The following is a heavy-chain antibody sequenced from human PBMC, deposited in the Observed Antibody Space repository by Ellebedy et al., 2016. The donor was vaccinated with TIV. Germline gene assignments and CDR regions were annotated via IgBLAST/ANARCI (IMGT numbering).Heavy chain of an antibody. Sequence: AASVKVSCKVSGYTLTDLSMHWVRQAPGKGLEWMGGFDPEDGETIYAQKFQGRVTLTEDTSTDTAYMELSSLRSEDTAVYYCATDTNGEAFDYWGQGTLVTVSS. J-gene: IGHJ4*02. D-gene: IGHD2-8*01. CDR2: FDPEDGET. CDR3: ATDTNGEAFDY. CDR1: GYTLTDLS. V-gene: IGHV1-24*01.